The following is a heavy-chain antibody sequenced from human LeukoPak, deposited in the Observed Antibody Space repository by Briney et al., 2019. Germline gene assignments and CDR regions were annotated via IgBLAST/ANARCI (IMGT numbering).Heavy chain of an antibody. CDR3: ARYCSSTSCYRPP. D-gene: IGHD2-2*02. CDR1: GFIFSNAC. J-gene: IGHJ5*02. CDR2: IESKTDGGTT. V-gene: IGHV3-15*04. Sequence: GGSLRLSCAASGFIFSNACMTWVRQARGKGLEWVGWIESKTDGGTTDYAAHVKGRFTISRDDSKNTLYLHLTSLKPEDTAVYYCARYCSSTSCYRPPWGQGTLVTVSS.